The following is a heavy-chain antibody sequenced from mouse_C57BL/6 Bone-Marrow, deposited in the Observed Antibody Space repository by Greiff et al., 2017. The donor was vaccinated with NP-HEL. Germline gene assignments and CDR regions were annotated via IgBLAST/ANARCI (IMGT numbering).Heavy chain of an antibody. CDR3: ARSLYSGSNYWYFDV. V-gene: IGHV1-82*01. J-gene: IGHJ1*03. D-gene: IGHD1-1*01. Sequence: VKLMESGPELVKPGASVKISCKASGYAFSSSWMNWVKQRPGKGLEWIGRIYPGDGDTNYNGKFKGKATLTADKSSSTAYMQLSSLTSEDSAVYFCARSLYSGSNYWYFDVWGTGTTVTVSS. CDR1: GYAFSSSW. CDR2: IYPGDGDT.